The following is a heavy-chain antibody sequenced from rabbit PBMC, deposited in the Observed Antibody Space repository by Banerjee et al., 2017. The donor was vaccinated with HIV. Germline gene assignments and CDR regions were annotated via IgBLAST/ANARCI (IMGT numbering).Heavy chain of an antibody. D-gene: IGHD8-1*01. CDR3: ARGSNYYAFNL. J-gene: IGHJ4*01. Sequence: QSLEESGGDLVKPGASLTLTCTASGFSFSNKYVMCWVRQAPGKGLEWIGCINTNSGNTVYATWAKGRFTISKTSWTTVTLQMTSLTAADTATYFCARGSNYYAFNLWGPGTLVTVS. CDR2: INTNSGNT. CDR1: GFSFSNKYV. V-gene: IGHV1S40*01.